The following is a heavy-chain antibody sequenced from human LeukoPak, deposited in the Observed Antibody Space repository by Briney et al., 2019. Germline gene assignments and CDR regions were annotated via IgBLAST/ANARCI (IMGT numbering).Heavy chain of an antibody. CDR1: GFTFSSYA. J-gene: IGHJ6*03. D-gene: IGHD2-2*01. Sequence: PGGSLRLACAASGFTFSSYAMHWVRQAPGKGLEYVSAITGNGGSTYYANSVKGRFTISRDNSKNTLYLQMGSLRAEGMAVYYCAREDRYCFSTSCYYYYMDVWGKGTTVTVSS. V-gene: IGHV3-64*01. CDR3: AREDRYCFSTSCYYYYMDV. CDR2: ITGNGGST.